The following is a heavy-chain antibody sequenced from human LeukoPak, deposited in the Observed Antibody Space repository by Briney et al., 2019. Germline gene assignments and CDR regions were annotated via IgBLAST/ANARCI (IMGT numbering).Heavy chain of an antibody. V-gene: IGHV3-48*01. J-gene: IGHJ3*02. Sequence: GGSLRLSCLASGFTFCDYSMNSVRQAPGRGLEWISYTWGSSTSIYYADSVRGRFTISRDDAKNLLYLQMNSLRAEDTALYYCARDHNYAFDIWGQGTMVTVSS. CDR1: GFTFCDYS. CDR3: ARDHNYAFDI. D-gene: IGHD5-24*01. CDR2: TWGSSTSI.